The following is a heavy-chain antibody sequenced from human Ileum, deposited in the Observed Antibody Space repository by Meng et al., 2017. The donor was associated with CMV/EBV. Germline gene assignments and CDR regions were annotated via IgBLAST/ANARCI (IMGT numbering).Heavy chain of an antibody. V-gene: IGHV3-21*01. CDR2: ISYSSDFT. D-gene: IGHD2-21*02. Sequence: EVQLVESGGGLVKPGGSLSLSCVVSGLPFSTANMNWFRHVPGKRLEWVSVISYSSDFTSYADSVKGRFTISRDNAKNSLYLQMNSLRGEDTAVYYCTRDRGSVTDFDYWGQGTLVTVSS. J-gene: IGHJ4*02. CDR3: TRDRGSVTDFDY. CDR1: GLPFSTAN.